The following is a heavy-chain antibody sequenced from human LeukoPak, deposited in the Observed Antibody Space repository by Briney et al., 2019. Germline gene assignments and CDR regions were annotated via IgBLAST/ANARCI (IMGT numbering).Heavy chain of an antibody. V-gene: IGHV1-3*01. CDR2: INAGNGNT. CDR1: GYTFTRYA. Sequence: ASVKVSCKASGYTFTRYAMHWVRQAPGQRLEWMGWINAGNGNTKYSQKFQGRVTITRDTSASTAYMELSSLRSEDTAVYYCAAQQLARGYYYYGMDVWGQGTTVTVSS. J-gene: IGHJ6*02. CDR3: AAQQLARGYYYYGMDV. D-gene: IGHD6-13*01.